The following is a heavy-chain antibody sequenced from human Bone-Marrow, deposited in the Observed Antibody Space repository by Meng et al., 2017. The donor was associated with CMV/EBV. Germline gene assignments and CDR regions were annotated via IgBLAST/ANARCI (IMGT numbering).Heavy chain of an antibody. Sequence: SEPLSLTCTVSGYSISSGYYWGWIRQPPGKGLEWIGSIYHSGSTYYNPSLKSRVTISVDTSKNQFSLKLSSVTAADTAVYYCARDNPPIIIMIGVDFDYWGQGTLVTVSS. J-gene: IGHJ4*02. CDR3: ARDNPPIIIMIGVDFDY. CDR2: IYHSGST. V-gene: IGHV4-38-2*02. CDR1: GYSISSGYY. D-gene: IGHD3-22*01.